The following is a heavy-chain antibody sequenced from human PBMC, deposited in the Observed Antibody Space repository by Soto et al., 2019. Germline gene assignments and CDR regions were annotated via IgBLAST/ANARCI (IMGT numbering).Heavy chain of an antibody. V-gene: IGHV1-69*13. CDR2: IIPIFGTA. Sequence: SVKVSCKASGGTFSSYAISWVRQAPGQGLEWMGGIIPIFGTANYAQKFQGRVTITADESTSTAYMELSSLRSEDTAVYYCASYYGSGSYSVESYYYYGMDVWGQGTTVTVS. CDR1: GGTFSSYA. J-gene: IGHJ6*02. CDR3: ASYYGSGSYSVESYYYYGMDV. D-gene: IGHD3-10*01.